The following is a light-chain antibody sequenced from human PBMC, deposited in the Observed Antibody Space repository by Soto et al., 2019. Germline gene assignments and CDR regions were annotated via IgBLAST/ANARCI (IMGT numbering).Light chain of an antibody. CDR3: QSADSSGTYLWV. Sequence: SYELTQPPSMSVSPGQTAKITCSGDALPKQYACWYQQKPGQAPVLIIYKDSERPSGIPERFSGSSSGTTATLTISGVQAEDEADYYCQSADSSGTYLWVFGGGTKVTVL. CDR2: KDS. V-gene: IGLV3-25*02. CDR1: ALPKQY. J-gene: IGLJ3*02.